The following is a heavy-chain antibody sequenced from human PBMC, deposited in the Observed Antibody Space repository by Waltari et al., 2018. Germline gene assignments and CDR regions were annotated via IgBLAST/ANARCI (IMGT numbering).Heavy chain of an antibody. J-gene: IGHJ4*02. CDR3: SRHMDAGSYQGDY. CDR2: IYYSVST. V-gene: IGHV4-39*01. Sequence: QLQLQESGPGLVKPSETLSLTCTVSGGSISSSSYYWGWSRQPPGKGLEWIGRIYYSVSTYYEPSLTSRVTISVDTSKIQFSLKLSSVTAADTAVYYCSRHMDAGSYQGDYWGQGTLVTVSS. CDR1: GGSISSSSYY. D-gene: IGHD3-10*01.